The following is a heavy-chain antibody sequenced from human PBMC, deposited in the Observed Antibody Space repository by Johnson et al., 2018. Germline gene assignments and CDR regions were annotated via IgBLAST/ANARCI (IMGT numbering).Heavy chain of an antibody. CDR2: ISSSSSYI. CDR3: AKVKRTILGDMDV. CDR1: GFPFSSYS. J-gene: IGHJ6*03. V-gene: IGHV3-21*01. D-gene: IGHD3-3*01. Sequence: VQLVQSGGGVVQPGGSLRLSCAASGFPFSSYSMNWVRQAPGKGLEWVSSISSSSSYIHYADSLKGRFTISRDNAKNTMYLQMNSLRAEDTAVYYCAKVKRTILGDMDVWGKGTTVTVAS.